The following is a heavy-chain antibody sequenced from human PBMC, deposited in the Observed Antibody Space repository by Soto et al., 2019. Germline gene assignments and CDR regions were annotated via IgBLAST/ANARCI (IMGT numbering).Heavy chain of an antibody. V-gene: IGHV2-70*01. CDR3: ARIRLVPAASYYYYYGMDV. CDR1: GVSLSTSGMG. D-gene: IGHD2-2*01. CDR2: VYWDDDK. Sequence: SGPTLVNPTQTLTLTCTFSGVSLSTSGMGVGWIRQPPGKALEWLALVYWDDDKYYSTSLKTRLTISKDTSKNQVVLTMTNMDPVDTATYYCARIRLVPAASYYYYYGMDVWGQGTTVTVSS. J-gene: IGHJ6*02.